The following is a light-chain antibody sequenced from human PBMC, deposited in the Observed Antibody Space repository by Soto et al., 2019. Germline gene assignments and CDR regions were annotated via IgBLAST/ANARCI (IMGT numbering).Light chain of an antibody. CDR3: QQYTNWPPMT. J-gene: IGKJ1*01. CDR2: GAS. Sequence: EIVLTQSPATLSLSPGERATLSCRASQSVSSNLAWYQQKPGQAPRLLIYGASTRAAGIPARFSGSGSGTDFTLTISSLQSEDFAVYYCQQYTNWPPMTFGQGTKVDI. CDR1: QSVSSN. V-gene: IGKV3-15*01.